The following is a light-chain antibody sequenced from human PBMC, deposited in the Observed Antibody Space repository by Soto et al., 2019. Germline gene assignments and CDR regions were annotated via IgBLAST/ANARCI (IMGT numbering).Light chain of an antibody. CDR1: QSISSN. CDR2: PTS. V-gene: IGKV3D-11*02. J-gene: IGKJ1*01. Sequence: IVLTQSPATLSLSPGERATPSCRASQSISSNSSCYQQKPGQPPRLLMFPTSSTATSLPAWFSGSGATAVFTPTISRLQHEDFAVYCCQQRSSWPRTFGQGTKVDIK. CDR3: QQRSSWPRT.